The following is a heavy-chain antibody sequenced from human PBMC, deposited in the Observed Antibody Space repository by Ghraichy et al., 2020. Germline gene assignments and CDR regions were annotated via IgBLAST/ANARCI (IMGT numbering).Heavy chain of an antibody. D-gene: IGHD4-11*01. CDR2: IYPGDSDA. Sequence: GESLNISCKGSGYIFANFWVGWVRQMPGKGLEWMGIIYPGDSDARYSPSFQGQVTISADKSINTAYLQWSSLKASDTAIYYCARHDYTHYGRLPDYWGQGTLVTVSS. V-gene: IGHV5-51*01. CDR1: GYIFANFW. J-gene: IGHJ4*02. CDR3: ARHDYTHYGRLPDY.